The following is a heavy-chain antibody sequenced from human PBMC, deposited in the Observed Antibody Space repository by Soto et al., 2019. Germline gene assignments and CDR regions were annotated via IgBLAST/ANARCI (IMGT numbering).Heavy chain of an antibody. CDR1: GGSISSYY. J-gene: IGHJ4*02. CDR3: ARDRYSSGLDY. D-gene: IGHD6-19*01. V-gene: IGHV4-59*01. Sequence: PSETLSLTCTVSGGSISSYYWSWIRQPPGKGLEWIGYIYYSGSTNYNPSLKSRVTISVDTSKNQFSLKLSSVTAADTAVYYCARDRYSSGLDYWGQGTLVTVS. CDR2: IYYSGST.